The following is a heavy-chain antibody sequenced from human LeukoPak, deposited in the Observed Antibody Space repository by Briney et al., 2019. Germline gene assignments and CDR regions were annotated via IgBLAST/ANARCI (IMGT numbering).Heavy chain of an antibody. CDR1: GGSISSGGYY. CDR3: ARGEKGYSSSSPAFDY. J-gene: IGHJ4*02. D-gene: IGHD6-6*01. V-gene: IGHV4-31*03. CDR2: IYYSGST. Sequence: SQTLSLTCTVSGGSISSGGYYWSWIRQHPGTGLEWIGYIYYSGSTYYNPSLKSRVTISVDTSKNQFSLKLSSVTAADTAVYYCARGEKGYSSSSPAFDYWGQGTLVTVSS.